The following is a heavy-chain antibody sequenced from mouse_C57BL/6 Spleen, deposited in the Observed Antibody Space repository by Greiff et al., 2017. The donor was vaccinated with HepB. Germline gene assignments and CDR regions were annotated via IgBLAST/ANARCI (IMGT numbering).Heavy chain of an antibody. Sequence: QVQLKESGAELVKPGASVKISCKASGYAFSSYWMNWVKQRPGKGLEWIGQIYPGDGDTNYNGKFKGKATLTADKSSSTAYMQLSSLTSEDSAVYFCARRSSSYGFAYWGQGTLVTVSA. CDR1: GYAFSSYW. CDR3: ARRSSSYGFAY. V-gene: IGHV1-80*01. CDR2: IYPGDGDT. J-gene: IGHJ3*01. D-gene: IGHD1-1*01.